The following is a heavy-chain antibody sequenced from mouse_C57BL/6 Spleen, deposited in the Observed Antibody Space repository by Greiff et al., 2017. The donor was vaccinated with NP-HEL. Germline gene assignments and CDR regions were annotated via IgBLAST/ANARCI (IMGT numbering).Heavy chain of an antibody. D-gene: IGHD2-3*01. V-gene: IGHV5-9-1*02. Sequence: EVNVVESGEGLVKPGGSLKLSCAASGFTFSSYAMSWVRQTPEKRLEWVAYISSGGDYIYYADTVKGRFTLSRDNARNTLYLQMSSLKSEDTAMYYCTRGSYDGYWGDYWGQGTTLTVSS. CDR3: TRGSYDGYWGDY. CDR2: ISSGGDYI. CDR1: GFTFSSYA. J-gene: IGHJ2*01.